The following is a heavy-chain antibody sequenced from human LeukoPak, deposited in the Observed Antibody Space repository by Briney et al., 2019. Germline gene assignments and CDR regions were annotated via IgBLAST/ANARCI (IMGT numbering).Heavy chain of an antibody. Sequence: GGSLRLSCTTSGFTFSTYGMAWVRQAPGKGLEWVSSISGSGANTNYADSVKGRLTISRDSSNNTLYLHLDNLRAEDTAVYFCAKRGGYDYGSHFDYWGQGTLVTVS. J-gene: IGHJ4*02. CDR2: ISGSGANT. CDR1: GFTFSTYG. D-gene: IGHD5-18*01. CDR3: AKRGGYDYGSHFDY. V-gene: IGHV3-23*01.